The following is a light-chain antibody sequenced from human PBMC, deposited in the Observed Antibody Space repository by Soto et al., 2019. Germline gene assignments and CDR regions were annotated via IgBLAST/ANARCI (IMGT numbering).Light chain of an antibody. CDR2: DTT. J-gene: IGLJ3*02. Sequence: QAVVTQEPSLTVSPGGTVTLTCGSSTGAVTSGHYPYWFQQKPGQAPRTLIYDTTNKHSWTPARFSGSLLGGKAALTLAGAQTDDEADYYCLLSYSGTNWVLGGGTKVTVL. V-gene: IGLV7-46*01. CDR3: LLSYSGTNWV. CDR1: TGAVTSGHY.